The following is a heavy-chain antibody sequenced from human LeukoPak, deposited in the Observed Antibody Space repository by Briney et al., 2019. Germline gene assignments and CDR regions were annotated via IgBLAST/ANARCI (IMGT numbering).Heavy chain of an antibody. CDR2: ISSSGSTI. V-gene: IGHV3-48*03. D-gene: IGHD3-22*01. CDR1: GFTFSSYE. CDR3: AREGEDSSGPGDY. J-gene: IGHJ4*02. Sequence: GGSLRLSCAASGFTFSSYEMNWVRQAPGKGLEWVSYISSSGSTIYYADSVKGRFTISRDNAKNSLYLQMNSLRAEDTAVYYCAREGEDSSGPGDYWGQGTLVTVSS.